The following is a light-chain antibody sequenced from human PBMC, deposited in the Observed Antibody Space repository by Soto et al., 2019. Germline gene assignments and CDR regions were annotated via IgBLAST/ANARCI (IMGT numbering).Light chain of an antibody. CDR3: CSYASSTTFVL. J-gene: IGLJ2*01. CDR1: SSDVGTYNL. Sequence: QSALTQPASVSGSPGQSITISCTGASSDVGTYNLVSWYRQYPGKAPQLLIYEVSKLASGVSNRFSGSKSGNTASLTISGLQAEDEADYFCCSYASSTTFVLFGGGTKLTVL. V-gene: IGLV2-23*02. CDR2: EVS.